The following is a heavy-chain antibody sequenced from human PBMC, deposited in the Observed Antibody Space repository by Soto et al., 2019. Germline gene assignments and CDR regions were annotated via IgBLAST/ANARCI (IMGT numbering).Heavy chain of an antibody. Sequence: SLRLSCAASGFTFSSYAMHWVRQAPGKGLEWVAVISYDGSNKYYADSVKGRFTISRDNSKNTLYLQMNSLRAEDTAVYYCAIDPGRSFYYDSSGYSYFDYWGQGTLVTVSS. CDR3: AIDPGRSFYYDSSGYSYFDY. V-gene: IGHV3-30-3*01. CDR2: ISYDGSNK. J-gene: IGHJ4*02. CDR1: GFTFSSYA. D-gene: IGHD3-22*01.